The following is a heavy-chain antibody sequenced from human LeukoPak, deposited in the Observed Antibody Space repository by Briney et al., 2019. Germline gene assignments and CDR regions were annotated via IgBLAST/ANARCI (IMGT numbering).Heavy chain of an antibody. Sequence: SETLSLTCTVSGVSLRSSTYYWAWLRQPPGKGLEWLGSIHYDWSTFDNPSLKSRITMSVDTSRNHFSLKMTSVTAADTAVYYCARDNRSLLDSWGQGILVTVSS. CDR3: ARDNRSLLDS. V-gene: IGHV4-39*07. J-gene: IGHJ4*02. D-gene: IGHD3-16*02. CDR1: GVSLRSSTYY. CDR2: IHYDWST.